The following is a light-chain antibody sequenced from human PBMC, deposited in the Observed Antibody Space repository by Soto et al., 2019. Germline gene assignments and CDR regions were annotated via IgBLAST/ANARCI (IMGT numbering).Light chain of an antibody. CDR3: QSYDSSLSAFV. CDR2: GNS. CDR1: SSNIGANFE. V-gene: IGLV1-40*01. J-gene: IGLJ1*01. Sequence: QSVLTQPPSVSGAPGHRVIISCSGGSSNIGANFEVHWYQHLPGTAPKLLIYGNSNRPSGVPDRFSGSKSGDSASLAITGLQAEDEADYYCQSYDSSLSAFVFGTGTKVTVL.